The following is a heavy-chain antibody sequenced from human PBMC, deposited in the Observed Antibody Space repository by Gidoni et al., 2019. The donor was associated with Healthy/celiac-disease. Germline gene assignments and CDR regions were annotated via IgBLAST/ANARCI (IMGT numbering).Heavy chain of an antibody. Sequence: EVQLVESGGGLVKPGGSLRLSCAASGFTFSSYSMNWVRQAPGKGLEWVSSISSSSSYIYYADSVKGRFTISRDNAKNSLYLQMNSLRAEDTAVYYCARSGSDFWSGYVNYFDYWGQGTLVTVSS. CDR2: ISSSSSYI. CDR1: GFTFSSYS. CDR3: ARSGSDFWSGYVNYFDY. V-gene: IGHV3-21*01. D-gene: IGHD3-3*01. J-gene: IGHJ4*02.